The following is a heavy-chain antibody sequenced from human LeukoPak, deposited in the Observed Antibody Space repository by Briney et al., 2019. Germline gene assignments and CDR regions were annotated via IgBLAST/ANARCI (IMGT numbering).Heavy chain of an antibody. V-gene: IGHV3-53*01. CDR1: EFTVSDSY. CDR2: IFSGGST. CDR3: ARSLGDSGILYYYMDV. Sequence: GGSLRLSCAASEFTVSDSYMSWVRQAPGKGLQWVSVIFSGGSTYYADSVKGRFTLSRDNSKNTLYLQMNSLRVEDTAVYYCARSLGDSGILYYYMDVWGEGTTVTVSS. J-gene: IGHJ6*03. D-gene: IGHD3-10*01.